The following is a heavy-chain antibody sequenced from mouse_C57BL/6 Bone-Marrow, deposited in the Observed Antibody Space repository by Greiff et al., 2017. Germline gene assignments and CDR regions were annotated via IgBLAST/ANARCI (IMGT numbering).Heavy chain of an antibody. V-gene: IGHV5-9*04. CDR3: TRHPYFDG. Sequence: EVKLMESGGGLVKPGGSLKLSCAASGFTFSSYTMSWVRQTPEKRLEWVATISGGGGNTYYPDSVKGRVTISRNKAKNTLYLQMSSLRSEDTAMYYCTRHPYFDGWGTGTTVTVSS. CDR2: ISGGGGNT. CDR1: GFTFSSYT. J-gene: IGHJ1*03.